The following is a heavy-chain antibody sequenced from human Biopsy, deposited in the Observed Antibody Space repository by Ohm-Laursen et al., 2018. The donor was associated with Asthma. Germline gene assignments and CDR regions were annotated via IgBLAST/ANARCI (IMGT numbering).Heavy chain of an antibody. CDR3: ARSAKTIFGVVMGSYYYGMDV. D-gene: IGHD3-3*01. CDR2: IYYSGST. Sequence: TLSLTCTVSGGSISSYYWSWIRQPPGKGLEWIGYIYYSGSTNYNPSLKSRVTISVDTSKNQFSLKLSSVTAADTAVYYCARSAKTIFGVVMGSYYYGMDVWGQGTTVTVSS. J-gene: IGHJ6*02. CDR1: GGSISSYY. V-gene: IGHV4-59*12.